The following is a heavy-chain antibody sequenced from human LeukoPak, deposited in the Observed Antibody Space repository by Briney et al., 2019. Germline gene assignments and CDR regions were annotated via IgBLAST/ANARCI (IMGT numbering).Heavy chain of an antibody. D-gene: IGHD3-3*02. V-gene: IGHV3-23*01. CDR3: APISRIWPDY. J-gene: IGHJ4*02. Sequence: GGTLRLSRAASGLAFSSYAMSWVRQAPGKGLEWVSAISGSGGSTYYADSVKGRVTISRDNTKNTLYLQMNSLRAQDTAVYYCAPISRIWPDYWGQGSLVTVRS. CDR2: ISGSGGST. CDR1: GLAFSSYA.